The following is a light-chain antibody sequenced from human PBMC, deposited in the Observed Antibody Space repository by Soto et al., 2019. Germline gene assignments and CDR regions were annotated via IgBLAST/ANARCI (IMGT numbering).Light chain of an antibody. V-gene: IGLV1-51*01. J-gene: IGLJ3*02. CDR2: DNN. CDR1: SSNIGNNH. CDR3: GSWDRSLRGWV. Sequence: QSVLTQPPSVSAAPGQKVTVSCSGSSSNIGNNHVSWYQHLPGTAPKVLIYDNNKRPSGIPDRFSGSKSATSATLDITGLQTGDQADFYCGSWDRSLRGWVFGGGTKLTVL.